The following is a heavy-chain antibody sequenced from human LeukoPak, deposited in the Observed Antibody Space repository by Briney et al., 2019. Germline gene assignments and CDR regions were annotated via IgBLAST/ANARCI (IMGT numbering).Heavy chain of an antibody. CDR3: ATFGVVTRDYYFQY. V-gene: IGHV3-23*01. CDR2: ISGNAVNT. CDR1: GFTFTSYS. Sequence: GGSLRLSCAASGFTFTSYSMNWVRQAPGKGLEWVSDISGNAVNTYCADSVKGRFTISRDNSKNTLYLQMNSLRAEDTAVFYCATFGVVTRDYYFQYWGQGAQVTVSS. D-gene: IGHD3-10*01. J-gene: IGHJ4*02.